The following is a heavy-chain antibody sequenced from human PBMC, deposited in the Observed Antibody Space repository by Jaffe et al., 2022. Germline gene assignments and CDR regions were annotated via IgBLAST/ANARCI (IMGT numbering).Heavy chain of an antibody. CDR2: INSDGSRI. CDR1: GFTFSGYW. V-gene: IGHV3-74*01. D-gene: IGHD2-2*01. J-gene: IGHJ4*02. CDR3: VRQIEYCSSTSCSN. Sequence: EVQLVESGGGLVQPGGSLRLSCAASGFTFSGYWMHWVRQAPGKGLVWVSRINSDGSRINYADSVKGRFTISRDNAKNTLYLQMNSLRAEDTAVYYCVRQIEYCSSTSCSNWGQGTLVTVSS.